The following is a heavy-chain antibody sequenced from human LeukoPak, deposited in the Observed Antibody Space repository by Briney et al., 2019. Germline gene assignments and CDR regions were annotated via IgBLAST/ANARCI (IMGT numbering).Heavy chain of an antibody. V-gene: IGHV3-23*01. CDR1: GFTFSSYA. CDR3: AKVGEAYYYGSGSYFADY. J-gene: IGHJ4*02. D-gene: IGHD3-10*01. Sequence: PGGSLRLSCAASGFTFSSYAMSWVRQAPGKGLEWVSAISGSGGSTYYADSVKGRFTISRDNSKNTLYLQMNSLRAEDTAVYYCAKVGEAYYYGSGSYFADYWGQGTLVTVSS. CDR2: ISGSGGST.